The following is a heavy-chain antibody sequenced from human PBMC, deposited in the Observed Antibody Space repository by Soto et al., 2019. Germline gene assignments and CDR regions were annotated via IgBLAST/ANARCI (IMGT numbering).Heavy chain of an antibody. CDR1: GGSISSYY. J-gene: IGHJ3*02. CDR2: IYTSGST. CDR3: ARDRGSSWPNDAFDI. Sequence: QVQLQESGPGLVKPSETLSLTCTVSGGSISSYYWSWIRQPAGKGLERIGRIYTSGSTNYNPSLTSRVTMSVDTSKNQFSLKLSSVTAADTAVYYCARDRGSSWPNDAFDIWGQGTMVTVSS. D-gene: IGHD6-13*01. V-gene: IGHV4-4*07.